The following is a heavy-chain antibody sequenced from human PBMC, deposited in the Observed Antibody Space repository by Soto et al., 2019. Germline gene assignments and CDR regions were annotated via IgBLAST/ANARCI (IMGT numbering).Heavy chain of an antibody. D-gene: IGHD2-15*01. V-gene: IGHV4-39*01. Sequence: ETLSLTCTVSSGSISSTSYYWAWIRQPPGKGLEWIGAIYYDGTTYYTESLKSRVSISVDTSKNQFSLKLNSVTAADTAVYFCERQGRMTKIFLVKHWAADCWGKGTEVTLAS. CDR1: SGSISSTSYY. CDR3: ERQGRMTKIFLVKHWAADC. J-gene: IGHJ6*04. CDR2: IYYDGTT.